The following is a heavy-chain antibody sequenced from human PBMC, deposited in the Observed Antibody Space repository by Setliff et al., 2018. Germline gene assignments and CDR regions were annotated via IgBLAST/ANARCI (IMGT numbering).Heavy chain of an antibody. CDR1: GYTFTNYG. V-gene: IGHV1-18*01. CDR3: SRLVRYCSKTTCQTASGAEL. J-gene: IGHJ4*02. CDR2: ISVYTGNT. Sequence: ASVKVSCKASGYTFTNYGITWVRQAPGQGLEWMGWISVYTGNTNYAPKLQGRVTMTTDASTSTAYMELRGLTSDDTAVYYCSRLVRYCSKTTCQTASGAELWGQGTQVTVSS. D-gene: IGHD2-8*01.